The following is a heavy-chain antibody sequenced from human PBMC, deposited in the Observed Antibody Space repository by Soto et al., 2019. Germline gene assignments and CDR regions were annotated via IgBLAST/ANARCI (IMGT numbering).Heavy chain of an antibody. CDR3: APCTLPDYGDYDPRTPHVFDS. CDR1: GFSLSNSGVG. CDR2: IYGDNDK. Sequence: QITLKESGPSPVKPTQTLTVTCTFSGFSLSNSGVGVAWIRQPPGKALEWLALIYGDNDKRYSPSLKTRLTITKDTSKNQVVLTMTTMDPADPATYYCAPCTLPDYGDYDPRTPHVFDSWGQGTLVTVSS. J-gene: IGHJ4*02. V-gene: IGHV2-5*02. D-gene: IGHD4-17*01.